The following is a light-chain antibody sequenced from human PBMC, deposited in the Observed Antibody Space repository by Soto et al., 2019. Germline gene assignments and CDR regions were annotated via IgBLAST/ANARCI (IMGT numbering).Light chain of an antibody. J-gene: IGLJ2*01. V-gene: IGLV2-8*01. Sequence: QSALTQPPSASGSPGQSVTISCTGASSDVGGYNFVSWYQQHPGKAPKLMIYDVTKRPSGVPDRFSGSKSGNTASLTVSGLQADDEADYYCSSYAGSSVPVAFGGVIQLTVL. CDR2: DVT. CDR3: SSYAGSSVPVA. CDR1: SSDVGGYNF.